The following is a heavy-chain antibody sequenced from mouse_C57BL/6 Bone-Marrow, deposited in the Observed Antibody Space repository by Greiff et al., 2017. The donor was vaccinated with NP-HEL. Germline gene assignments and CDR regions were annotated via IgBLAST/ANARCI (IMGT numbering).Heavy chain of an antibody. J-gene: IGHJ2*01. CDR2: IYPRSGNT. Sequence: VQLQQSGAELARPGASVKLSCKASGYTFTSYGISWVKQRTGQGLEWIGEIYPRSGNTYYNEKFKGKATLTADKSSSTAYMELRSLTSEDSAVYFCARYTTVVATVGRYYFDYWGQGTTLTVSS. V-gene: IGHV1-81*01. CDR1: GYTFTSYG. D-gene: IGHD1-1*01. CDR3: ARYTTVVATVGRYYFDY.